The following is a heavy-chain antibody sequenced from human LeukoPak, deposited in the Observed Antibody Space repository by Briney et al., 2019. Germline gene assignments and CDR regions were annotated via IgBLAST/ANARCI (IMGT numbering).Heavy chain of an antibody. CDR1: GGTFSIYA. Sequence: GASVNVSCKSSGGTFSIYAISWVRQAPGQGLEWMGGIIPIFGTANYAQKFQGRVTITADESTSTAYMELSSLRSEDTAVYYCAREGEVYYYDSSGYYDYWGQGTLVTVSS. CDR2: IIPIFGTA. D-gene: IGHD3-22*01. J-gene: IGHJ4*02. V-gene: IGHV1-69*13. CDR3: AREGEVYYYDSSGYYDY.